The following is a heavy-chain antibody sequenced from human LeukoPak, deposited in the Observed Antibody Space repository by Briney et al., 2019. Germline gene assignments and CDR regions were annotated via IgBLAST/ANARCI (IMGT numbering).Heavy chain of an antibody. CDR2: IYTDGST. V-gene: IGHV3-53*04. CDR3: TRETSRYWYFDV. Sequence: GGSLSLSCAASGFTVSSNYMSWVRQAPGKGLEWVSVIYTDGSTFYTDSVKGRFTISRHNSRNTLYLQMNSLRVDDTAVYFCTRETSRYWYFDVWGHRTLVTVSS. CDR1: GFTVSSNY. J-gene: IGHJ2*01.